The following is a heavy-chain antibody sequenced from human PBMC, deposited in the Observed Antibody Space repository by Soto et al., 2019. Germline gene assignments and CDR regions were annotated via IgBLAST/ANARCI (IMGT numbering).Heavy chain of an antibody. Sequence: GESLKISCKGSGYSFTSYWIGWVRQMAGKGLEWMGIIYPGDSDTRYSPSFQGQVTISADKSISTAYLQWSSLKASDTAMYYCARGGYSYGFTRYYFDYWGQGTLVTVSS. V-gene: IGHV5-51*01. J-gene: IGHJ4*02. D-gene: IGHD5-18*01. CDR1: GYSFTSYW. CDR3: ARGGYSYGFTRYYFDY. CDR2: IYPGDSDT.